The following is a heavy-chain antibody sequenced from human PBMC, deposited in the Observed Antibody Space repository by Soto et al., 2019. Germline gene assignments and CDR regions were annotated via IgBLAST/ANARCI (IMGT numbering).Heavy chain of an antibody. CDR2: IYYSGST. J-gene: IGHJ4*02. CDR1: GGSISSYY. Sequence: SETLSLTCTVSGGSISSYYWSWIRQPPGKGLEWIGYIYYSGSTNYNPSLKSRVTISVDTSKNQFSLKLSSVTAADTAVYYCARGLPTIFSAPYYFDYWGQGTLVTVSS. D-gene: IGHD3-9*01. V-gene: IGHV4-59*01. CDR3: ARGLPTIFSAPYYFDY.